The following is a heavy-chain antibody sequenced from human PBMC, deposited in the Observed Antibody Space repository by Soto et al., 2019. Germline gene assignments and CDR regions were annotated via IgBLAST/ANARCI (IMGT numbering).Heavy chain of an antibody. J-gene: IGHJ4*02. D-gene: IGHD4-17*01. Sequence: QVQLVESGGGVVQPGRSLRLSCAASGFTFSNYGIHWVRQAPGKGLEWVALIWYDGNNKYYADSVKGRFTISRDNSKNTVYLQMNRLRAEDTALYYCTRDVGRCDFWGQGTLVTVSS. CDR1: GFTFSNYG. CDR2: IWYDGNNK. CDR3: TRDVGRCDF. V-gene: IGHV3-33*01.